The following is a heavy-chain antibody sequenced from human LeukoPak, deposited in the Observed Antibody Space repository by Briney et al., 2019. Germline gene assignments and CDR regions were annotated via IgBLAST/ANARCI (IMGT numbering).Heavy chain of an antibody. Sequence: GGSLRLSCAASGFTFSSYAMHWVRQAPVKGLEWVAVISYDGSNKYYADSVKGRFTISRDNSKNTLYLQMNSLRAEDTAVYYCARERGYSPTFDYWGQGTLVTVSS. CDR3: ARERGYSPTFDY. CDR1: GFTFSSYA. V-gene: IGHV3-30-3*01. CDR2: ISYDGSNK. J-gene: IGHJ4*02. D-gene: IGHD2/OR15-2a*01.